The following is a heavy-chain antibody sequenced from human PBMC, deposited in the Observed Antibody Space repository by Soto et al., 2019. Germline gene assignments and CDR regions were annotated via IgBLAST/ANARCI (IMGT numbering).Heavy chain of an antibody. V-gene: IGHV1-2*04. Sequence: QVQLVQSGAEVKKPGASVKVSCKASGYTFTGYYMHWVRQAPGQGLEWMGWINPNSGGTNYAQKFQGWDTMTRDTSISTAYMELSRLRSDDTAVYYCARGVLRFLEWLLPPYYSYYGMDVWGQGTTVTVSS. D-gene: IGHD3-3*01. CDR1: GYTFTGYY. CDR3: ARGVLRFLEWLLPPYYSYYGMDV. J-gene: IGHJ6*02. CDR2: INPNSGGT.